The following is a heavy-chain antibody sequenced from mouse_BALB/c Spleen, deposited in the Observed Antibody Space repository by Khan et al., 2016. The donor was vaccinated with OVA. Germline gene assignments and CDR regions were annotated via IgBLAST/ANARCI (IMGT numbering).Heavy chain of an antibody. J-gene: IGHJ1*01. Sequence: QLEESGPGLVKPSQSLSLTCSVTGYSITSGYCWNWIRQFPGNKLEWMGYISYDGSNNYNPSLKNRISITRDTSNNQFFLKLNSLTTEDTATYYCARGGVVVPYWYFDVWGAGTTVTVSS. CDR3: ARGGVVVPYWYFDV. CDR1: GYSITSGYC. V-gene: IGHV3-6*02. D-gene: IGHD1-1*01. CDR2: ISYDGSN.